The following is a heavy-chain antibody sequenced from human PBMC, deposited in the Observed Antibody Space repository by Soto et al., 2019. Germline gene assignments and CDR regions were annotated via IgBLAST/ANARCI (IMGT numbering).Heavy chain of an antibody. CDR2: ISAYNGNT. D-gene: IGHD2-2*01. Sequence: ASVKVSCKASGYTFTSYGISWVRQAPGQGLEWMGWISAYNGNTNYAQKLQGRVTMTTDTSTSTAYMELRSLRSDDTAVYYCARVPHTKSRLAAMVPVYYYYMDVRGKRTTVTGSS. CDR1: GYTFTSYG. J-gene: IGHJ6*03. V-gene: IGHV1-18*01. CDR3: ARVPHTKSRLAAMVPVYYYYMDV.